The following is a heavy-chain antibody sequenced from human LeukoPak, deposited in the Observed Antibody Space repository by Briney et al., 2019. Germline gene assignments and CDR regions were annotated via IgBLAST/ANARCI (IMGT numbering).Heavy chain of an antibody. CDR3: ARLLHYERSVYRPVDC. V-gene: IGHV3-7*01. D-gene: IGHD5/OR15-5a*01. CDR2: VKEDGSEE. CDR1: GFAFSSHS. Sequence: GSLRLSCAASGFAFSSHSMSWVRQAPGKGLEWVANVKEDGSEENYVDSVKGRFTISRDNAVKSLYLQMNSLRAEDTAVYFCARLLHYERSVYRPVDCWGQGTLVAVSS. J-gene: IGHJ4*02.